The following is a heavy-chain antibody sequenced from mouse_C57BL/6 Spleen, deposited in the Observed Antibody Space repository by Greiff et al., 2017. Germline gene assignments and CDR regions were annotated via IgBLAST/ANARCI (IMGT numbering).Heavy chain of an antibody. CDR3: SSPIYYDYDRGWYFDV. CDR1: GYTFTSYW. CDR2: IDPSDSET. D-gene: IGHD2-4*01. J-gene: IGHJ1*03. V-gene: IGHV1-52*01. Sequence: QVQLQQPGAELVRPGSSVKLSCKASGYTFTSYWMHWVKQRPIQGLEWIGNIDPSDSETHYNQKFKDKATLTVDKSSSTAYMQLSSLTSEDSAVYYGSSPIYYDYDRGWYFDVWGTGTTVTVSS.